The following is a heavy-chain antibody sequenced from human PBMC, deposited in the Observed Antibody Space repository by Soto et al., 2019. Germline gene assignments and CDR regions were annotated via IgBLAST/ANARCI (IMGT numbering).Heavy chain of an antibody. J-gene: IGHJ6*02. Sequence: PSETLSLTCTVSGGSMSSGDYHWSWLRQPPGKGLEWSGAVYYSGSTYYNPSLESRITLSVDTSKNQLSLKLSSVTAADTAVCYCARDYRAYSAGAMDVWGQGTTVTVSS. CDR2: VYYSGST. D-gene: IGHD2-21*01. CDR3: ARDYRAYSAGAMDV. CDR1: GGSMSSGDYH. V-gene: IGHV4-30-4*01.